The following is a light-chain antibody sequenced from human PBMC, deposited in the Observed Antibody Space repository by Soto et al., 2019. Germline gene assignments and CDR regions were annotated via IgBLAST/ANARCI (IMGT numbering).Light chain of an antibody. Sequence: QSALTQPRSVSGSPGQSVTISCTGTSSDIGAYNYVSWYQQHPGKAPKLMIYHVSKRPSGVPGRFSGSKSGNAASLTISGLQAEDEADYYCCTDAGNYKVFGPGTKLTVL. CDR1: SSDIGAYNY. CDR2: HVS. J-gene: IGLJ1*01. V-gene: IGLV2-11*01. CDR3: CTDAGNYKV.